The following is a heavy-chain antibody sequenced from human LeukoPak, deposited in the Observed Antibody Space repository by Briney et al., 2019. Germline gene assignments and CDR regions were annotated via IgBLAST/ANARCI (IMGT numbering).Heavy chain of an antibody. CDR1: GFTFSSYW. CDR3: AKDIYEGTGPGGDY. CDR2: INTDGSST. Sequence: GGSLRLSCAASGFTFSSYWMHWVRHAPGKGLVWVSRINTDGSSTSYADSVKGRFTISRDNAKNTLYLQMNSLRAEDTALYYCAKDIYEGTGPGGDYWGQGTLVTVSS. J-gene: IGHJ4*02. D-gene: IGHD7-27*01. V-gene: IGHV3-74*01.